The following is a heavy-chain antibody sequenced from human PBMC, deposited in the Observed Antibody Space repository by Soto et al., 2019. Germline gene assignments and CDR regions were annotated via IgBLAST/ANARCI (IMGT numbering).Heavy chain of an antibody. CDR2: INHSGST. CDR1: GGSFSGYY. D-gene: IGHD1-26*01. Sequence: SETLSLTCAVYGGSFSGYYWSWIRQPPGKGLEWIGEINHSGSTNYNPSLKSRVTISVDTSKNQFSLKLSSVTAADTAVYYCARKGKGATGTFDYWGQGTLVTVLL. J-gene: IGHJ4*02. V-gene: IGHV4-34*01. CDR3: ARKGKGATGTFDY.